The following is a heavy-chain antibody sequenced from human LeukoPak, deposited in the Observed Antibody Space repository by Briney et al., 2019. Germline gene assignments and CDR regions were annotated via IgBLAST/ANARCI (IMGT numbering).Heavy chain of an antibody. CDR1: GFAFSTYV. CDR3: ARCIGSGGSCYSPQYSGMDV. CDR2: IWYDGSNT. Sequence: GGSLRLSCAASGFAFSTYVMHWVRQAPGKGLEWVAVIWYDGSNTYSADPVKGRFTISRDNSRNALYLEMNRLRAEDTAVYYCARCIGSGGSCYSPQYSGMDVWGQGTPVTVSS. D-gene: IGHD2-15*01. V-gene: IGHV3-33*01. J-gene: IGHJ6*02.